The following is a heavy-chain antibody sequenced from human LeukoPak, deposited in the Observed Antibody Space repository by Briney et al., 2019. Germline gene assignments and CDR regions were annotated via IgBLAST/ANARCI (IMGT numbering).Heavy chain of an antibody. CDR1: GGSISSSSYY. CDR2: IYYSGST. J-gene: IGHJ4*02. V-gene: IGHV4-39*07. D-gene: IGHD3-22*01. Sequence: SETLSLTCTVSGGSISSSSYYWGWIRQPPGKGLEWIGSIYYSGSTYYNPSLKSRVTISVDTSKNQFSLKLSSVTAADTAVYYCARASMIVVVNTFDYWGQGTLVTVSS. CDR3: ARASMIVVVNTFDY.